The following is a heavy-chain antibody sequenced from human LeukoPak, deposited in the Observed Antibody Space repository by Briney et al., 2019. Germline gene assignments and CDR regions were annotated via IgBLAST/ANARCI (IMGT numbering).Heavy chain of an antibody. CDR3: TRDRDYYGSRSLHYFDH. J-gene: IGHJ4*02. D-gene: IGHD3-10*01. CDR2: IRSKAYGGTT. CDR1: GFTFGDYA. V-gene: IGHV3-49*04. Sequence: GGSLRLSCTASGFTFGDYAMSWVRQAPGKGLEWVGFIRSKAYGGTTEYAASVKGRFTISRDDSKSIAYLQMNSLKTEDTAVYYCTRDRDYYGSRSLHYFDHWGQGTLVTVSS.